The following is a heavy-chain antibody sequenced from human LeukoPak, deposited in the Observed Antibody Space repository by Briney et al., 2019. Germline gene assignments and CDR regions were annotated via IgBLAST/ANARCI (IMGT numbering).Heavy chain of an antibody. CDR2: IYYSGNT. CDR1: GGSISSSSYY. J-gene: IGHJ3*02. V-gene: IGHV4-39*07. D-gene: IGHD3-16*01. CDR3: ARMISRTAFDI. Sequence: SETLSLTCTVSGGSISSSSYYWGWIRQPPGKGLEWIGSIYYSGNTYYNPSLKSRLTISVDTSKNQFSLKLTSVTAADTAVYYCARMISRTAFDIWGQGTMVTVSS.